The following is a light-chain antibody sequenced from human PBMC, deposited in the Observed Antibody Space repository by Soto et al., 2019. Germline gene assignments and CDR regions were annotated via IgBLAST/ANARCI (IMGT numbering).Light chain of an antibody. Sequence: EIVLTQSPATLSLSPGERATLSCRASQSFSSYLAWYQQKPGQAPRLLIYDASKRATGIPARFSGRGSGTDFTLTISSLEPEDFAVYYCLLRSNWPPVITFGQGTRLEIK. CDR1: QSFSSY. V-gene: IGKV3-11*01. J-gene: IGKJ5*01. CDR2: DAS. CDR3: LLRSNWPPVIT.